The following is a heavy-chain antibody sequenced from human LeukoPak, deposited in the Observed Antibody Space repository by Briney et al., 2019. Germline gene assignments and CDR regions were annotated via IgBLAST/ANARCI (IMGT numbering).Heavy chain of an antibody. V-gene: IGHV1-8*03. CDR3: AREGSDY. CDR1: GSTFTSYD. CDR2: MNPNSGNT. J-gene: IGHJ4*02. Sequence: GASVKVSCKASGSTFTSYDINWVRQATGQGLAWVGYMNPNSGNTGYAQKFQGRVTITTNTSTSTAYMELSSLRSDDTAVYYCAREGSDYWGQGTLVTVSS.